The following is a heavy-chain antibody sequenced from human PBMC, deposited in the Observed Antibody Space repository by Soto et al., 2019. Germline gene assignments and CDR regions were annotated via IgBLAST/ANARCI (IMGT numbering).Heavy chain of an antibody. Sequence: GGSLRLSCGASGFAFSSYDMHWVRQATGKGLEWVSAIGTAGDTYYPGSVKGRFTISRENAKNSLYLQMNSLRAGDTAVYYCAREGDYGSGSYYYMDVWGKGTTVTVSS. CDR2: IGTAGDT. V-gene: IGHV3-13*01. J-gene: IGHJ6*03. D-gene: IGHD3-10*01. CDR1: GFAFSSYD. CDR3: AREGDYGSGSYYYMDV.